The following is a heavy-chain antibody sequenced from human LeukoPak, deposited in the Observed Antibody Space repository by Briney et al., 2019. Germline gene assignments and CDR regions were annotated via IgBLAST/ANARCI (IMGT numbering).Heavy chain of an antibody. J-gene: IGHJ6*03. Sequence: PSETLSLTCAVSGYSISSGYYWGWIRQPPGKGLEWIGSIYHSGSTYYNPSLKSRVTISVDTSKNQFSLKLSSVTAADTAVYYCARGRRIAAAGDYYMDVWGKGTTVTVSS. D-gene: IGHD6-13*01. V-gene: IGHV4-38-2*01. CDR2: IYHSGST. CDR1: GYSISSGYY. CDR3: ARGRRIAAAGDYYMDV.